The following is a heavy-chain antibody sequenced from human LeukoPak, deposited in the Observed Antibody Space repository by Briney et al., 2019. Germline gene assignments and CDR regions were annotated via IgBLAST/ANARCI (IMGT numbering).Heavy chain of an antibody. J-gene: IGHJ3*02. CDR2: TRTKASNYAT. V-gene: IGHV3-73*01. D-gene: IGHD3-16*01. CDR3: TASGITSDAFDI. CDR1: GFPFSTSI. Sequence: GGSLRLSCAVSGFPFSTSIIHWVRKASGKGLEWVGRTRTKASNYATTYAASVSGRFTISRDESKNTAYLEMNILKIEDTAIYYCTASGITSDAFDIWGQGTMVTVSS.